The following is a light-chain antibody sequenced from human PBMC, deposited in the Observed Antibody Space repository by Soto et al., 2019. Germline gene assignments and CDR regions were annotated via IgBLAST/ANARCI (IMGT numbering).Light chain of an antibody. CDR3: QQRSNWPPRLT. CDR2: DAS. Sequence: EIVLTQSPATLSMSPGERATLSCRASQSVSSYLAWYQQKPGQAPRLLIYDASNRATGIPARFSGSGSGTDFTLTISILEPEHFAVYYCQQRSNWPPRLTFGEGTKVEIK. J-gene: IGKJ4*01. CDR1: QSVSSY. V-gene: IGKV3-11*01.